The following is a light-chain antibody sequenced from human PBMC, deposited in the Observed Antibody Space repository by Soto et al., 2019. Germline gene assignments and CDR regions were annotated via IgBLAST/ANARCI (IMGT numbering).Light chain of an antibody. V-gene: IGLV2-11*01. CDR2: DVI. CDR1: SNDIGRYIH. CDR3: CSYAGNPYV. J-gene: IGLJ1*01. Sequence: QSVLTQPPSVSGSPGQSVTISCTGTSNDIGRYIHVSWYQQHPGKAPKLMIYDVIQRPSGVPDRFSGSKSGNTASLTISGLQAEDEADYYFCSYAGNPYVFGTGTKVTVL.